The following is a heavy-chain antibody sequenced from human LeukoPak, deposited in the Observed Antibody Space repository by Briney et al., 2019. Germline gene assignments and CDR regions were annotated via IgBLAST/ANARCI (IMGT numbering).Heavy chain of an antibody. CDR3: ARVVDFWSGHNWFDP. CDR2: ISAYNHVT. J-gene: IGHJ5*02. V-gene: IGHV1-18*01. Sequence: EASVKVSCKASGYRFTTAYITWVRQAPGQGLELMGWISAYNHVTRYEEKFQGRVTMATDTSTSTAYMELRNLRYDDTAVYYCARVVDFWSGHNWFDPWGQGTLVTVSS. D-gene: IGHD3-3*01. CDR1: GYRFTTAY.